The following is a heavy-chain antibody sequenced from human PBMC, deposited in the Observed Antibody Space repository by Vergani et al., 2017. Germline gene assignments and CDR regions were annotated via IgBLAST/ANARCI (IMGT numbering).Heavy chain of an antibody. CDR2: IYYSRST. CDR1: VGSISSSGYY. V-gene: IGHV4-31*11. D-gene: IGHD6-13*01. J-gene: IGHJ3*02. CDR3: ARRGIAAALRAFDI. Sequence: QVQLQESGPGLVKPSGTLSLTCAVSVGSISSSGYYWSWIRQHPGKGLEWIGYIYYSRSTYYNPSLKSRVTISVDTSKNQCSLKLSSVTAADTAVYYGARRGIAAALRAFDIWGQGTMVTVSS.